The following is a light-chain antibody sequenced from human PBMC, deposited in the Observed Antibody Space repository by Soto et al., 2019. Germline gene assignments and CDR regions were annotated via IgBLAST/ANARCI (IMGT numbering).Light chain of an antibody. V-gene: IGLV1-40*01. CDR3: QAYASSLGGL. J-gene: IGLJ2*01. CDR2: GNI. CDR1: SSNIGPGFA. Sequence: QSVLTQPPSVSGAPGQKVTISCTGSSSNIGPGFAVHWYQHLPGTAPKLLIYGNINRPSGVPDRFSGSTSGTSDSLAITGRQPEDEGHYYCQAYASSLGGLFGGGTKLTVL.